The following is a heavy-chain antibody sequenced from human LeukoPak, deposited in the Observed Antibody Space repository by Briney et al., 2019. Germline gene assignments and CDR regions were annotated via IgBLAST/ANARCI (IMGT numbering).Heavy chain of an antibody. V-gene: IGHV3-23*01. J-gene: IGHJ4*02. Sequence: GGSLRLSCAASGLTFSSYAMSWVRQAPGKGLEWVSAISGSGGSTYYADSVKGRFTISRDNSKNTLYLQMNSLRAEDTAVYYCAKTKDDSSGYYDYWGQGTLVTVSS. CDR2: ISGSGGST. D-gene: IGHD3-22*01. CDR3: AKTKDDSSGYYDY. CDR1: GLTFSSYA.